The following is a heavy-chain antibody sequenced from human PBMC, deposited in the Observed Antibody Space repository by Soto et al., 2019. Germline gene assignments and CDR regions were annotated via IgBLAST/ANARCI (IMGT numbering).Heavy chain of an antibody. D-gene: IGHD6-13*01. CDR2: IYYSGST. CDR1: GGSISSYY. Sequence: SETLSLTCTVSGGSISSYYWSWIRQPPGKGLEWIGYIYYSGSTNYNPSLKSRVTISVDTSKNQFSLKLSSVTAADTAVYYCAKDQGRSSSWYSVPYYYYGMDVWGQGTTVTVSS. V-gene: IGHV4-59*01. J-gene: IGHJ6*02. CDR3: AKDQGRSSSWYSVPYYYYGMDV.